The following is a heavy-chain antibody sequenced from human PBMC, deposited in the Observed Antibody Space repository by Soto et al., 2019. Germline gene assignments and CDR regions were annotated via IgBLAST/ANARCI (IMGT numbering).Heavy chain of an antibody. CDR1: GGTFSSYA. CDR3: ARAPQPRYFDWTNWFDP. CDR2: IIPIFGTA. J-gene: IGHJ5*02. V-gene: IGHV1-69*06. D-gene: IGHD3-9*01. Sequence: QVQLVQSGAEVQKPGSSVKVSCKASGGTFSSYAISWVRQAPGQGLEWMGGIIPIFGTANYAQKFQGRVTITADKSTSTAYMELSSLRSEDTAVYYCARAPQPRYFDWTNWFDPWGQGTLVTVSS.